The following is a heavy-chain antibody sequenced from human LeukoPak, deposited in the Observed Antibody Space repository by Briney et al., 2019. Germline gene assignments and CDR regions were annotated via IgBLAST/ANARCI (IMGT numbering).Heavy chain of an antibody. CDR2: ISYDGSNK. D-gene: IGHD3-10*01. V-gene: IGHV3-30*18. J-gene: IGHJ4*02. CDR3: ANGYYYGLGSYYKPEDY. Sequence: GGSLRLSCAASGFTFSSYGMHWVRQAPGKGLEWVAVISYDGSNKYYADSVKGRFTISRDNSKNTLYLQMNSLRAEDTAVYYCANGYYYGLGSYYKPEDYWGQGTLVTVSS. CDR1: GFTFSSYG.